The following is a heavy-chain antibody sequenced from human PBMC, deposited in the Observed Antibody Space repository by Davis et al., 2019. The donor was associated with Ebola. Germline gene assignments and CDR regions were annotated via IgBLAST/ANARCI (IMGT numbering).Heavy chain of an antibody. Sequence: LSCTVSGGSISSGDYYWSWIRQPPGKGLEWIGYIYYSGSTYYNPSLKSRVTISVDTSKNQFSLKLSSVTAADTAVYYCARGSSWSIYGMDVWGQGTTVTVSS. CDR2: IYYSGST. J-gene: IGHJ6*02. D-gene: IGHD6-13*01. CDR1: GGSISSGDYY. CDR3: ARGSSWSIYGMDV. V-gene: IGHV4-30-4*01.